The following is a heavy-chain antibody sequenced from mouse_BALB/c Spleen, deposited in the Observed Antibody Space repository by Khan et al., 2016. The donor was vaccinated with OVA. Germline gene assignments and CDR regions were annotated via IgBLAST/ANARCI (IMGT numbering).Heavy chain of an antibody. V-gene: IGHV1-18*01. Sequence: VRLQQSGPDLVKPGASVKISCKTSGYSFTGYYIHWVKQSQGKSLEWIGRVNPNNGGTTYNQKFKGKAILTVEQSSSTAYMELRSLTSEDSAVYYCGRISIITVEGFAYWGQGTLVTVSA. J-gene: IGHJ3*01. CDR2: VNPNNGGT. CDR1: GYSFTGYY. D-gene: IGHD1-1*01. CDR3: GRISIITVEGFAY.